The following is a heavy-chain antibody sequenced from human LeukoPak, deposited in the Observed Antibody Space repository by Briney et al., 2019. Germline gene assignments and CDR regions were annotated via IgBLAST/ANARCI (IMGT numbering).Heavy chain of an antibody. J-gene: IGHJ5*02. CDR3: ARGGVYSSSWPRRFDP. CDR1: GGSISSYY. CDR2: INHSGST. Sequence: PSETLSLTCTVSGGSISSYYWSWIRQPPGKGLEWIGEINHSGSTNYNPSLKSRVTISVDTSKNQFSLKLSSVTAADTAVYYCARGGVYSSSWPRRFDPWGQGTLVTVSS. D-gene: IGHD6-13*01. V-gene: IGHV4-34*01.